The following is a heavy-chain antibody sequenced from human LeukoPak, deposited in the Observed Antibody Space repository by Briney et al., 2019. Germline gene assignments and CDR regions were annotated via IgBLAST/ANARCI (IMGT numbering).Heavy chain of an antibody. D-gene: IGHD3-22*01. Sequence: ASVKVSCKASGYTFTSYYIDWVRQAPGQGLEWMGVINPSGGSTRYAQKFQGRVTMTGDPSTRTVYMELSSLTSDDTAVYYCARVVRSVYYYDKKDFDYWGQGTVVTVSS. CDR2: INPSGGST. CDR1: GYTFTSYY. J-gene: IGHJ4*02. V-gene: IGHV1-46*01. CDR3: ARVVRSVYYYDKKDFDY.